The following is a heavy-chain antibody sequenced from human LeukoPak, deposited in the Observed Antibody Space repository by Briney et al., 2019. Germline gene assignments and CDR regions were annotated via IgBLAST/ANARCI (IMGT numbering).Heavy chain of an antibody. J-gene: IGHJ4*02. V-gene: IGHV4-34*01. CDR3: ARIRCGHSGSVCYNH. CDR1: GVSINDYY. D-gene: IGHD2-21*01. Sequence: SETLSPTCGVFGVSINDYYWSWIRQSPGKGLEWIGEISHTEGTRYNPSLESRVTMSVGTSENQLSLKLIFVTAADTAVYYCARIRCGHSGSVCYNHWGLGTRVTVSS. CDR2: ISHTEGT.